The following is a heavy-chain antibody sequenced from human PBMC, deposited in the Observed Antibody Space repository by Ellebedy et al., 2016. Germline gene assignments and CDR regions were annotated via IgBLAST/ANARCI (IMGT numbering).Heavy chain of an antibody. J-gene: IGHJ4*02. CDR1: GGTFSSYA. CDR2: IIPILGIA. V-gene: IGHV1-69*04. CDR3: ARDGYNLRLALDYYFDY. D-gene: IGHD5-24*01. Sequence: SVKVSXXASGGTFSSYAISWVRQAPGQGLEWMGRIIPILGIANYAQKFQGRVTITADKSTSTAYMELSSLRSEDTAVYYCARDGYNLRLALDYYFDYWGQGTLVTVSS.